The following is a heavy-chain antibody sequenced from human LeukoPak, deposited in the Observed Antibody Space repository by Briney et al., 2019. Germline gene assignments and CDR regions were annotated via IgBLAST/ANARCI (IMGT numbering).Heavy chain of an antibody. D-gene: IGHD2-8*01. V-gene: IGHV3-23*01. CDR3: AKDTSIGRYCTNGVCSPFDY. J-gene: IGHJ4*02. CDR2: ISDTGATT. CDR1: GFTFSSYA. Sequence: PGGSLRLSCAGSGFTFSSYAMSRVRQAPGKGLEWVSAISDTGATTYDADSVKGRFTISRDNSRSTLYLQMNSLRAEATALYYCAKDTSIGRYCTNGVCSPFDYWGQGTLVTVSS.